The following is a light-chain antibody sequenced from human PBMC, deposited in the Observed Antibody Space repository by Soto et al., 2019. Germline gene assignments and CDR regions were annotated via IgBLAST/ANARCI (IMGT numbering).Light chain of an antibody. CDR3: SSYTSSNTLL. V-gene: IGLV2-14*01. J-gene: IGLJ2*01. Sequence: QSVLTQPASVSGSPGQSITISCTGTSSDVGGYNYVCWYQHHPGKAPKLMIYDVSNRPSGISTRFSGSKSGNTASLTISGLQAEDEADYYCSSYTSSNTLLFGGGTKLTVL. CDR2: DVS. CDR1: SSDVGGYNY.